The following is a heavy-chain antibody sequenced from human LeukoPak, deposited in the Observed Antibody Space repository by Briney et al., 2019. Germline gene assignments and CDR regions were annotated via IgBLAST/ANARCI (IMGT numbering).Heavy chain of an antibody. CDR1: GGSISSSSYY. CDR2: IYYSGST. CDR3: ARDSTVTSLPFDY. Sequence: SETLSLACTVSGGSISSSSYYWGWIRQPPGKGLEGIGSIYYSGSTYYNPSLKSRVTISVDTSKNQFSLKLSSVTAADTAVYYCARDSTVTSLPFDYWGQGTLVTVSS. V-gene: IGHV4-39*07. D-gene: IGHD4-17*01. J-gene: IGHJ4*02.